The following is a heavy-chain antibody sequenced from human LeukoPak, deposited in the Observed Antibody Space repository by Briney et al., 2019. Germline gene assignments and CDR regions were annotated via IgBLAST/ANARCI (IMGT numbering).Heavy chain of an antibody. J-gene: IGHJ3*02. CDR2: ISYDGSNK. CDR1: GFTFSSYA. D-gene: IGHD3-10*01. Sequence: PGGSLRLSCAASGFTFSSYAMHWVRQAPGKGLEWVAVISYDGSNKYYADSVKGRFTISRDNSKNTLYLQMNSLRAEDTAVYYCARDSRPRNLVYYGSGISSGDAFDIWGQGTMVTVSS. CDR3: ARDSRPRNLVYYGSGISSGDAFDI. V-gene: IGHV3-30-3*01.